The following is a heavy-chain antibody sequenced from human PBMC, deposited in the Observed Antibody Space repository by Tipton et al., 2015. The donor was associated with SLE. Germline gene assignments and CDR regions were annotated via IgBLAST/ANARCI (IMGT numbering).Heavy chain of an antibody. J-gene: IGHJ3*01. CDR1: GFTFSSYW. Sequence: SLRLSCAASGFTFSSYWMHWVRQAPGKGLEWVSVIYIGGSTYYADSVKGRFTISRDNSKNTVYLQMNSLRVEDSGVYFCGRDTHSESRSDVWGQGTVVTVSP. V-gene: IGHV3-66*01. CDR2: IYIGGST. D-gene: IGHD3-10*01. CDR3: GRDTHSESRSDV.